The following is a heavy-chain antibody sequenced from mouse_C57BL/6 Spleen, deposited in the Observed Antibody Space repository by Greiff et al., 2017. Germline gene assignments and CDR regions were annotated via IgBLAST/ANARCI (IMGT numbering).Heavy chain of an antibody. J-gene: IGHJ2*01. CDR2: IYPSDSET. CDR3: ASSAYYSNYPYYFDY. V-gene: IGHV1-61*01. D-gene: IGHD2-5*01. Sequence: VQLQQPGAELVRPGSSVKLSCKASGYTFTSYWMDWVKQRPGQGLEWIGNIYPSDSETHYNQKFKDKATLTVDKSSSTAYMQLSSLTSEDSAVYYCASSAYYSNYPYYFDYWGQGTTLTVSS. CDR1: GYTFTSYW.